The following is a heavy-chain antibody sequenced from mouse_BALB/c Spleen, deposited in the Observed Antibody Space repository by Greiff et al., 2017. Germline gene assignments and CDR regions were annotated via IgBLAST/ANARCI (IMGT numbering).Heavy chain of an antibody. D-gene: IGHD2-12*01. V-gene: IGHV5-6-5*01. Sequence: VQLKESGGGLVKPGGSLKLSCAASGFTFSSYAMSWVRQTPEKRLEWVASISSGGSTYYPDSVKGRFTISRDNARNILYLQMSSLRSEDTAMYYCARGGYDVYYAMDYRGQGTSVTVSS. CDR3: ARGGYDVYYAMDY. J-gene: IGHJ4*01. CDR1: GFTFSSYA. CDR2: ISSGGST.